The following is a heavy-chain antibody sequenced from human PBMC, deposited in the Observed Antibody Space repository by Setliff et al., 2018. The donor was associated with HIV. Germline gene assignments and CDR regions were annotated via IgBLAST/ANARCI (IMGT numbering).Heavy chain of an antibody. V-gene: IGHV4-39*02. CDR2: VYYSGST. CDR3: ARERSALLWKNWFDP. J-gene: IGHJ5*02. D-gene: IGHD3-16*01. CDR1: GVSTSSSSYY. Sequence: SETLSLTCTISGVSTSSSSYYWGWIRQPPGKGLDWIGYVYYSGSTYYSPSLKSRLTISVDTSKNQFSLKLSSVTAADTAVYYCARERSALLWKNWFDPWGQGTLVTVSS.